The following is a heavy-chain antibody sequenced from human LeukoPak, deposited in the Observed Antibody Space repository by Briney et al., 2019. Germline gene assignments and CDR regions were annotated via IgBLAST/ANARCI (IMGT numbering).Heavy chain of an antibody. CDR3: ARDLPLLWFGELSPRAYYYGMDV. CDR2: ISSSGSTI. J-gene: IGHJ6*02. Sequence: PGGSLRLSCAASGFTFSDYYMSWIRQAPGKGLEWVSYISSSGSTIYYADSVKGRFTFSRDNAKDSLYLQMNSLRAEDTAVYYCARDLPLLWFGELSPRAYYYGMDVWGQGTTVTVSS. D-gene: IGHD3-10*01. CDR1: GFTFSDYY. V-gene: IGHV3-11*01.